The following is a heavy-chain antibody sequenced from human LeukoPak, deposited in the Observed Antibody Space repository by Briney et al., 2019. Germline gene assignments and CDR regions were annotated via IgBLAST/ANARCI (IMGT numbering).Heavy chain of an antibody. V-gene: IGHV3-7*01. J-gene: IGHJ4*02. Sequence: PGGSLRLSCAASGFTFSNYWMAWVRQAPGKGLEWVAHINQDGSKKHYMDSVKARFTISRDNAKNSLSLQMNSLRAEDTAVYYCVRDGGVSGYDLLDYWGQGTLVTVSS. CDR3: VRDGGVSGYDLLDY. D-gene: IGHD5-12*01. CDR1: GFTFSNYW. CDR2: INQDGSKK.